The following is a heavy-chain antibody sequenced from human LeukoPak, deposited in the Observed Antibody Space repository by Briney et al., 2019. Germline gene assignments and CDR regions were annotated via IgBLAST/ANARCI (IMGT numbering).Heavy chain of an antibody. Sequence: SGGSLRLSCAASGFTFSSYRMNWVGQAPGKGLEWVSYISSSSSTIYYADSVKGRFTISRDNAKNSLYLQMNSLRAEDTAVYYCAKDTPAARPPPYFDYWGQGTLVTVSS. CDR2: ISSSSSTI. V-gene: IGHV3-48*01. J-gene: IGHJ4*02. CDR3: AKDTPAARPPPYFDY. CDR1: GFTFSSYR. D-gene: IGHD6-6*01.